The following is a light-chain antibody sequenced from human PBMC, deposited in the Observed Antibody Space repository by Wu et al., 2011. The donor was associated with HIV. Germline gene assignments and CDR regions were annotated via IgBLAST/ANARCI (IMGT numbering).Light chain of an antibody. Sequence: SCRASQSVSSSYLAWYQQKPWPGSQAPHLWCIQQGHWHPSQVQWRGSGTEFTLTISTLQSGDVAVYYCQQYNDWPQTFGQGTKVEI. CDR3: QQYNDWPQT. CDR2: CI. CDR1: QSVSSSY. V-gene: IGKV3D-15*01. J-gene: IGKJ1*01.